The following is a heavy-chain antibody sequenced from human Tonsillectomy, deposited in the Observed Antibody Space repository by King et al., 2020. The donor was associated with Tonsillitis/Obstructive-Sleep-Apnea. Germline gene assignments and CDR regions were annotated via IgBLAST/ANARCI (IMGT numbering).Heavy chain of an antibody. D-gene: IGHD2-2*01. V-gene: IGHV1-46*01. Sequence: QLVQSGAEVKKPGASVKVSCKASGYTFTTYYLQWVRQAPGQGLEWMGIINPSGGGTDYAQRFQGRVTMTRDTSTSTVYMEVSSLRSEDTAVYYCARAPATDVLDYWGQGSLVTASS. CDR1: GYTFTTYY. CDR3: ARAPATDVLDY. CDR2: INPSGGGT. J-gene: IGHJ4*02.